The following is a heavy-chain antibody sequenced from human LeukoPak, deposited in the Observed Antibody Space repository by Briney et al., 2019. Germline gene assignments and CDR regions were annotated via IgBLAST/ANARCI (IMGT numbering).Heavy chain of an antibody. CDR2: VYPGDSDI. D-gene: IGHD1-26*01. J-gene: IGHJ3*02. Sequence: GESLKISCKGSGYSFTNYWIGWVRQMPGKGLEWMGIVYPGDSDIRYSPSFQGQVTISADKNISTAYLQWSSLKASDTAMYYCARQGGSYYDAFDIWGQGTMVTVSS. V-gene: IGHV5-51*01. CDR1: GYSFTNYW. CDR3: ARQGGSYYDAFDI.